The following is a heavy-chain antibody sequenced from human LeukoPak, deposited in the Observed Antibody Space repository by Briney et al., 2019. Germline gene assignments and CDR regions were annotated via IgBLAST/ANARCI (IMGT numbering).Heavy chain of an antibody. CDR2: IKQDGSEK. J-gene: IGHJ4*02. D-gene: IGHD1-1*01. Sequence: GGSLRLSCAASGFTFDNYAMTWVRQAPGKGLEWVANIKQDGSEKYYVDSVKGRFTISRDNAKNSLYLQMNSLRAEDTAVYHCARDGNGYWGQGTLVTVSS. CDR1: GFTFDNYA. CDR3: ARDGNGY. V-gene: IGHV3-7*01.